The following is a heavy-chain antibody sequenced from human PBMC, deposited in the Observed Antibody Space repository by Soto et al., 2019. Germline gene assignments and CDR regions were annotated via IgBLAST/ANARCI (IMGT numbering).Heavy chain of an antibody. CDR2: INHSGST. CDR3: ARGRRGWHPWDFXY. V-gene: IGHV4-34*01. Sequence: SETLCLTCAVYGGSFSGDYWSWIRQPPGKGLEWIGEINHSGSTNYNPSLKSRVTISVDTSKNQFSLKLSSVTAADTAVYYCARGRRGWHPWDFXYWGQGILVXVSS. CDR1: GGSFSGDY. D-gene: IGHD6-19*01. J-gene: IGHJ4*02.